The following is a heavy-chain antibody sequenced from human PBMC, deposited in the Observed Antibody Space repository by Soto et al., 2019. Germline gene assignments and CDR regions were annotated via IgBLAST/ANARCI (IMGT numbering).Heavy chain of an antibody. D-gene: IGHD1-26*01. J-gene: IGHJ4*02. CDR3: AKDSWEGNYFDY. CDR2: ISWNSGSI. CDR1: GFTFDDYA. Sequence: GGSLRLSCAASGFTFDDYAMHWVRQAPGKGLEWVSGISWNSGSIGYADSVKGRFTISRDNAKNSLYLQMNSLRAEDTALYYCAKDSWEGNYFDYWGQGTLVTVSS. V-gene: IGHV3-9*01.